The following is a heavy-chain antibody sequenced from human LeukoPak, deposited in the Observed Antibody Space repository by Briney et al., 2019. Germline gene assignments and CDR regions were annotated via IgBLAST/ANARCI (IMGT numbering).Heavy chain of an antibody. J-gene: IGHJ1*01. CDR2: IQQHGSET. Sequence: GGSLRLSCEASGFSFSNYWMSWVRQAPGKGLEWVANIQQHGSETYYVDSVKGRFTISRDNAMNSLYLQMNSLRAEDTAVYYCATYSSSNGREFQYWGQGTLVTVSS. D-gene: IGHD2-2*01. CDR1: GFSFSNYW. V-gene: IGHV3-7*01. CDR3: ATYSSSNGREFQY.